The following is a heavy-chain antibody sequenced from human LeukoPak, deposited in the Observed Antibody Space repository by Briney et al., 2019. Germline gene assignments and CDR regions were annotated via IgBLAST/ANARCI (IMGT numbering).Heavy chain of an antibody. CDR3: AVGSGYYSFDC. V-gene: IGHV4-34*01. Sequence: PSETLSLTCAVYGGSFSGYYWSWIRQPLGKGLEWIGEINHSGSTNYNPSLKSRVTISVDTSKNQFSLKLSSVTAADTAVYYCAVGSGYYSFDCWGQGTLVTVSS. D-gene: IGHD3-22*01. CDR1: GGSFSGYY. CDR2: INHSGST. J-gene: IGHJ4*02.